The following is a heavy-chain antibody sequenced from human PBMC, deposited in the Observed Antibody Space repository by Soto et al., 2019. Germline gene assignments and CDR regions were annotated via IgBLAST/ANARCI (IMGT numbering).Heavy chain of an antibody. D-gene: IGHD1-26*01. J-gene: IGHJ5*02. Sequence: SETLSLTCSVSGDSVSSDRYFWTWIRQPPGKGLEWIAYISYTGDTNYNPSLKSRVTISVDTSRNQLSLTLTSVTAADTAVYFCARIVVGATVDPWGQGSLVTVSS. CDR3: ARIVVGATVDP. CDR2: ISYTGDT. CDR1: GDSVSSDRYF. V-gene: IGHV4-61*01.